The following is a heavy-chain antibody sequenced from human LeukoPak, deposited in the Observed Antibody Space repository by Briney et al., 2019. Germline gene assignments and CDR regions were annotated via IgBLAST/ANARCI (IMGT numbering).Heavy chain of an antibody. D-gene: IGHD5-18*01. J-gene: IGHJ4*02. CDR3: AKDRRRGYSYGYSRGLDDY. CDR2: IYTGGGR. V-gene: IGHV3-53*05. Sequence: GGSLRLSCAASGFTVSSYYMNWVRQAPGKELEWVSVIYTGGGRYYADSVRGRFTISRDTSKNMVFLQMNSLRVEDTAVYYCAKDRRRGYSYGYSRGLDDYWGQGTLVTVSS. CDR1: GFTVSSYY.